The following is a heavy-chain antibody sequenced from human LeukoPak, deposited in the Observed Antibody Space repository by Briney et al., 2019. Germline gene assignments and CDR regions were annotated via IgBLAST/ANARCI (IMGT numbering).Heavy chain of an antibody. CDR3: ARDRSPTIFGGPFDY. Sequence: GGSLRLSCAASGFTFSSYSMNWVRQAPGKGLEWVSYISSSSSTIYYADSVKGRFTISRDNAKNSLCLQMNSLRAEDTAVYYCARDRSPTIFGGPFDYWGQGTLVTVSS. D-gene: IGHD3-3*02. CDR2: ISSSSSTI. J-gene: IGHJ4*02. CDR1: GFTFSSYS. V-gene: IGHV3-48*01.